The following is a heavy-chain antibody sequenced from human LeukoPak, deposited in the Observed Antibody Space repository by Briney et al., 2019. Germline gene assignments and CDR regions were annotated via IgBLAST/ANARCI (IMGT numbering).Heavy chain of an antibody. J-gene: IGHJ6*03. Sequence: GASVKVSCKASGYTFTGYYMHWVRQAPGQGLEWMGWINPNSGGTNYAQKFQGRVTMTRDTSISTAYMELSRLRSDDTAVYYCARDIANSWSFYYYYYYMDVWGKGTTVTISS. CDR3: ARDIANSWSFYYYYYYMDV. V-gene: IGHV1-2*02. CDR2: INPNSGGT. D-gene: IGHD6-13*01. CDR1: GYTFTGYY.